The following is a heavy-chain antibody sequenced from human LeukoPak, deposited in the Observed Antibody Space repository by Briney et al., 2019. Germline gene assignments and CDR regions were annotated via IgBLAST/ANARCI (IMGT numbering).Heavy chain of an antibody. CDR1: SGSISSYY. J-gene: IGHJ3*02. Sequence: SETLSLTCTVSSGSISSYYWSWIRQPPGKGLEWIGYMYYSGNTNYNPSLKSRVTISVDTSKNQFSLKLSSVTAADTAVYYCTRYFDGLLSRDAFDIWGQGTMVTVSS. CDR3: TRYFDGLLSRDAFDI. V-gene: IGHV4-59*01. D-gene: IGHD3-9*01. CDR2: MYYSGNT.